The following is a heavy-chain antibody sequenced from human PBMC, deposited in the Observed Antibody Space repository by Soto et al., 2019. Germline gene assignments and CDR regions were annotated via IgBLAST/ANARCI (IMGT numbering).Heavy chain of an antibody. CDR3: TKEYSGGYDH. D-gene: IGHD5-12*01. V-gene: IGHV3-15*01. CDR2: IKSKSDGGTT. CDR1: GFTFSNAW. J-gene: IGHJ5*02. Sequence: EVQLVESGGGLVKPGGSLRLSCAASGFTFSNAWMSWVRQAPGKGLEWIGRIKSKSDGGTTDYGAPVKGTFTISRDDSKNTLYLQMNSLKTEDTAVYYCTKEYSGGYDHWGQGNLVTVSS.